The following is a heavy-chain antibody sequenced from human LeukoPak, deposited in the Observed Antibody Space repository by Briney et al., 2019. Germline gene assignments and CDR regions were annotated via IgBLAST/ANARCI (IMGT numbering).Heavy chain of an antibody. CDR1: GFTFSSYW. D-gene: IGHD6-13*01. Sequence: GGSLRLSCAASGFTFSSYWMSWVRQAPGKGLEWVANIKQDGSEKYYVDSVKGQFTISRDNAKNSLYLQMNSLRAEDTAVYYCAREAAAGSFDYWGQGTLVTVSS. CDR3: AREAAAGSFDY. CDR2: IKQDGSEK. J-gene: IGHJ4*02. V-gene: IGHV3-7*01.